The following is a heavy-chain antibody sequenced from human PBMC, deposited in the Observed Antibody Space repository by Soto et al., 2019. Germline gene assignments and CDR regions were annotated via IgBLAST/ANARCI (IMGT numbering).Heavy chain of an antibody. CDR3: AGSHWDY. V-gene: IGHV3-30*03. CDR1: GFTFSSYG. D-gene: IGHD1-26*01. Sequence: VQLLDSGGGLVQPGGSLRLSCTASGFTFSSYGMHWVRQAPGKGLEWVAVISYDGSNKYYADSVKGRFTISRDNSKNTLYLQMNSLRAEDTAVYYCAGSHWDYWGQGTLVTVSS. J-gene: IGHJ4*02. CDR2: ISYDGSNK.